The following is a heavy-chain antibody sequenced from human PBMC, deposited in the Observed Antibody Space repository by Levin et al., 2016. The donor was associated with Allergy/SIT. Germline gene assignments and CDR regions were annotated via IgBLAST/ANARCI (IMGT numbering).Heavy chain of an antibody. J-gene: IGHJ4*02. Sequence: WIRQPPGKGLEWIGYISYSGSTNYNPSLKSRVIFSVDTSKNQFSLNLSSVTAADTAIYYCASVPDCGNGECVDFWGRGNPGHRLL. D-gene: IGHD2-8*01. V-gene: IGHV4-59*01. CDR2: ISYSGST. CDR3: ASVPDCGNGECVDF.